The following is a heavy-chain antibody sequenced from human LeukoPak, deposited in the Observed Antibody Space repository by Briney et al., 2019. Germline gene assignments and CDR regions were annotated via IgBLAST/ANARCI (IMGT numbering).Heavy chain of an antibody. D-gene: IGHD6-13*01. V-gene: IGHV1-69*13. Sequence: SVKVSCKASGYTFTSYDINWVRQATGQGLEWMGGIIPIFGTANYAQKFQGRVTITADESTSTAYMELSSLRSEDTAVYYCARGGSSSWYEGYFDYWGQGTLVTVSS. CDR1: GYTFTSYD. CDR2: IIPIFGTA. J-gene: IGHJ4*02. CDR3: ARGGSSSWYEGYFDY.